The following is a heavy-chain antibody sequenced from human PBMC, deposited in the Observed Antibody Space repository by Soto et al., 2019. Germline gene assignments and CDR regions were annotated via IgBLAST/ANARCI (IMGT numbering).Heavy chain of an antibody. D-gene: IGHD1-1*01. J-gene: IGHJ4*02. CDR1: GFTFSSYW. V-gene: IGHV3-7*01. Sequence: PGGPLRLSCAASGFTFSSYWMSWVRQAPGKGLEWVANIKQDGSEKYYVDSVKGRFTISRDNAKNSLYLQMNSLRAEDTAVYYCARDLGTPNFDYWGQGTLVTVSS. CDR2: IKQDGSEK. CDR3: ARDLGTPNFDY.